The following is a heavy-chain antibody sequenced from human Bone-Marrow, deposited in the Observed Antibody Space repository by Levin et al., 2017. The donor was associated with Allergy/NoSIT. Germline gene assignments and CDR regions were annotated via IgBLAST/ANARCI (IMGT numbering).Heavy chain of an antibody. J-gene: IGHJ4*02. Sequence: SETLSLTCTVSGGSVSSGSYYWSWIRQPPGKGLEWIGYIYYSGSTNYNPSLKSRVTISVGTSKNQFSLKLSSVTAADTAVYYCARDRVDYGEGFGPKRQHFDYWGQGTLVTVSS. D-gene: IGHD4-17*01. CDR1: GGSVSSGSYY. CDR2: IYYSGST. V-gene: IGHV4-61*01. CDR3: ARDRVDYGEGFGPKRQHFDY.